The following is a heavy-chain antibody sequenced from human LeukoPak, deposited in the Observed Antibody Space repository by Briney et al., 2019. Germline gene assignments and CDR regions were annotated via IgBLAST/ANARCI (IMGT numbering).Heavy chain of an antibody. CDR3: ARDYYDFWRGLSNY. Sequence: SVKVSCKASGGTFSSYAISWVRQAPGQGLEWMGRIIPILGIANYAQKFQGRVTITADKSTSTAYMELSSLRSEDTAVYYCARDYYDFWRGLSNYWGQGTLVTVSS. J-gene: IGHJ4*02. CDR1: GGTFSSYA. CDR2: IIPILGIA. V-gene: IGHV1-69*04. D-gene: IGHD3-3*01.